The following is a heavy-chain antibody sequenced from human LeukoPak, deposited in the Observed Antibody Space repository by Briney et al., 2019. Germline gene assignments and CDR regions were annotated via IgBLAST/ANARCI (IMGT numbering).Heavy chain of an antibody. Sequence: GGSLRLSCAASGFTFSSYGMHWVRQAPGKGLEWVAFIRYDGSDKYYADSVKGRFTISRDNSKNTLYLQMNSLRAEDTAVYYCAKDTMRYCSSTSCSYFDYWGQGTLVTVSS. CDR1: GFTFSSYG. V-gene: IGHV3-30*02. CDR2: IRYDGSDK. CDR3: AKDTMRYCSSTSCSYFDY. J-gene: IGHJ4*02. D-gene: IGHD2-2*01.